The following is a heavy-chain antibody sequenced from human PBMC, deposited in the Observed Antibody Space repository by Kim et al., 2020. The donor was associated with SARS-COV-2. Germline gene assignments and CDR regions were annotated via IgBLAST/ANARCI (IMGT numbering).Heavy chain of an antibody. V-gene: IGHV1-8*01. J-gene: IGHJ4*02. Sequence: GYAQKFQGRVTMTRNTSISTAYMELSSLRSEDTAVYYCASIVGYGSGFDYWGQGTLVTVSS. D-gene: IGHD3-10*01. CDR3: ASIVGYGSGFDY.